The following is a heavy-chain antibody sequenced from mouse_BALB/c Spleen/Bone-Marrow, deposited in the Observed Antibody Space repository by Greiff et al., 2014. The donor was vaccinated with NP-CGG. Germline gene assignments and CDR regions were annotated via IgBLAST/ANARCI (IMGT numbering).Heavy chain of an antibody. V-gene: IGHV14-3*02. CDR1: GFNIKDTY. CDR2: IDPANGNT. D-gene: IGHD2-14*01. Sequence: EVQLQQSGAELVKPGASVKLSCTASGFNIKDTYMHWVKQRPEQGLDWIGRIDPANGNTKYDPKFQGKATITADTSSNTAYLQLSSLTSEDTAVYDCVSYRYGYYFDDWGQGTTLTVSS. CDR3: VSYRYGYYFDD. J-gene: IGHJ2*01.